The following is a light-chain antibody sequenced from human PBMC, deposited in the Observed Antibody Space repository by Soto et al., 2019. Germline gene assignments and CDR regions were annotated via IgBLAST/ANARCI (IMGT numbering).Light chain of an antibody. Sequence: EIVLTQSPSTLSLFPGERATLSCRASQSVSSLLGWYQQKPGQAPRLLIYDASNRAPGIPARFSGSGSGTDFTITISSLEPEDFGVYYCHQRSHLPPSFGPGTTVDIK. CDR3: HQRSHLPPS. CDR2: DAS. J-gene: IGKJ3*01. CDR1: QSVSSL. V-gene: IGKV3-11*01.